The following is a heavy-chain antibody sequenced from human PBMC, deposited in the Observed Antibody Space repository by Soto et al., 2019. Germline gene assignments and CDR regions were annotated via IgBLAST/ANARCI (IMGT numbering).Heavy chain of an antibody. CDR3: ARVADLTNHYYYYYGMDV. V-gene: IGHV3-48*01. CDR1: GFTFSSYS. D-gene: IGHD2-8*01. Sequence: PGGSLRLSCAASGFTFSSYSMNWVRQAPGKGLEWVSYISSSSSTIYYADSVKGRFTISRDNAKNSLYLQMNSLRAEDTAVYYCARVADLTNHYYYYYGMDVWGQGTTVTVSS. J-gene: IGHJ6*02. CDR2: ISSSSSTI.